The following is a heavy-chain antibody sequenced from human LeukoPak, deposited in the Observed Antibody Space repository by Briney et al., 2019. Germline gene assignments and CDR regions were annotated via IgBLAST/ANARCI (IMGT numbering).Heavy chain of an antibody. V-gene: IGHV4-39*01. Sequence: PSETLSLTCTVSGGSINSRSYYWGWIRPPPRKGLEWIGSVYYGGTTYYNPSLKSRVTISEDTSKNQFSLKLSSVTAADTAVYYCARRATTVTTGYYYYYMDVWGKGTTVTVSS. J-gene: IGHJ6*03. D-gene: IGHD4-17*01. CDR2: VYYGGTT. CDR1: GGSINSRSYY. CDR3: ARRATTVTTGYYYYYMDV.